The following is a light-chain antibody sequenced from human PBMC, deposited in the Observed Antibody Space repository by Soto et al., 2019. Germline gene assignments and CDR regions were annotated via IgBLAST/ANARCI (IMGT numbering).Light chain of an antibody. Sequence: EIVMTQSPATLSVSPGERATISCRASQSVSSNLAWYQQKPGQAPRLLIYGASTRATGIPARFSGSGSGTEFTLTISSLQSEDFAVYYCQQYNSRITFGPGTKVDIK. V-gene: IGKV3-15*01. CDR3: QQYNSRIT. CDR1: QSVSSN. J-gene: IGKJ3*01. CDR2: GAS.